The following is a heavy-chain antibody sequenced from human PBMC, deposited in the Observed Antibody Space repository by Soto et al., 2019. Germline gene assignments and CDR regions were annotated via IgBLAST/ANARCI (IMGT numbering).Heavy chain of an antibody. J-gene: IGHJ6*02. Sequence: EVQLVESGGGLVKPGGSLRLSCAASGFTFSSYSMNWVRQAPGKGLEWVSSISSSSSYIYYADSVKGRFTISRDNAKNSLYLQMNSLRAEDTAVYYCARDSRIVVVVREFGMDVWGQGTTVTVSS. CDR3: ARDSRIVVVVREFGMDV. CDR1: GFTFSSYS. D-gene: IGHD2-15*01. CDR2: ISSSSSYI. V-gene: IGHV3-21*01.